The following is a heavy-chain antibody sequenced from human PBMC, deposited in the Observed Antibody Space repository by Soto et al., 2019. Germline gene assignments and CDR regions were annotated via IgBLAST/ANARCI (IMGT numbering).Heavy chain of an antibody. CDR3: ARARSRIAVAADYFAS. CDR1: GFTFSSYG. J-gene: IGHJ4*02. D-gene: IGHD6-19*01. Sequence: GGSLRLSCAASGFTFSSYGMHWVRQAPGKGLEWVAVIWNDGSNKYYADSVKGRFTISRDNSKNTLYLQMNSLRAEDTAVYYCARARSRIAVAADYFASWGKGTLVTVSS. CDR2: IWNDGSNK. V-gene: IGHV3-33*01.